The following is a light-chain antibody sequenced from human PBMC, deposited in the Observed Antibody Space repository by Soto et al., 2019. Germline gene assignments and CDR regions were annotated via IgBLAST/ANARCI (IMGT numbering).Light chain of an antibody. CDR2: DAS. Sequence: EMVMTQSPATLSVSPGERATPSCRASQSVSSNLAWYQQKPGQAPRLLIYDASTRATGIPARFSGSGSGIEFTLTISSLQSEDFAVYYCQQYNNWPPGTFGQGTKVEIK. J-gene: IGKJ1*01. V-gene: IGKV3-15*01. CDR1: QSVSSN. CDR3: QQYNNWPPGT.